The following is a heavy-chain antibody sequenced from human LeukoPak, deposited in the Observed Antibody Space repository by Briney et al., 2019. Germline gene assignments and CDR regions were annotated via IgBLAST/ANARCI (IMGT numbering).Heavy chain of an antibody. CDR2: XYTSGST. CDR1: GGXIXXXX. Sequence: SETLSLTCXXSGGXIXXXXXXXXXQXAXXXLXWIGRXYTSGSTNXXXXLXXXVTXXXXXSXNXFSLKLSSVTAADTAVYYCARDGSSTREFDPWGQGTLVTVSS. CDR3: ARDGSSTREFDP. J-gene: IGHJ5*02. V-gene: IGHV4-4*07. D-gene: IGHD6-13*01.